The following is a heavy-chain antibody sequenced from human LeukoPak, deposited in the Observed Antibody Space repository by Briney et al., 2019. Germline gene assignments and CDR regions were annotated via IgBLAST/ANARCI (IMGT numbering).Heavy chain of an antibody. V-gene: IGHV4-61*02. CDR2: IYTSGST. CDR3: ARVVPAIMAGLYFYYMDV. Sequence: KSSETLSLTCTVSGGSISSNSYYWSWIRQPAGKGLEWIGRIYTSGSTNYNPSLKSRVTISVDTSKNQFYLKLSSVTAADTAVYYCARVVPAIMAGLYFYYMDVWGKGTTVTISS. J-gene: IGHJ6*03. D-gene: IGHD6-19*01. CDR1: GGSISSNSYY.